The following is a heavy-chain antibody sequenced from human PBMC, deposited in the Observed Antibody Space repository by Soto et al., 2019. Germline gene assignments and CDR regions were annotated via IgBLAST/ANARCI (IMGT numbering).Heavy chain of an antibody. Sequence: QVQLVQSGAEVKKPGASVKVSCKASGYTFTSDDINWVRQATGQGLEWMGWMNPYSGDTGYAQKFQGRVTMTRDTSISTAYMELSSLSSEDTAVYYCARGVAAAGTDWFDPWGQGTLDTVSS. CDR1: GYTFTSDD. CDR2: MNPYSGDT. J-gene: IGHJ5*02. D-gene: IGHD6-13*01. CDR3: ARGVAAAGTDWFDP. V-gene: IGHV1-8*01.